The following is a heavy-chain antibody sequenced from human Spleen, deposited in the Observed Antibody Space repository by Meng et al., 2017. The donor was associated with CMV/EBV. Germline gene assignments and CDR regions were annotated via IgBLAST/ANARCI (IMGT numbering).Heavy chain of an antibody. CDR2: ISSDGRNE. Sequence: GGSLRLSCAASGFTISSNYLTWVRQAPGKGLEWVAVISSDGRNEYFADSVKGRLTISRDNSKNTLYLQMNSLRAEDTAVYYCAREGDSSSSRPYYYYYYGMDVWGQGTTVTVSS. J-gene: IGHJ6*02. D-gene: IGHD6-6*01. CDR3: AREGDSSSSRPYYYYYYGMDV. V-gene: IGHV3-30*03. CDR1: GFTISSNY.